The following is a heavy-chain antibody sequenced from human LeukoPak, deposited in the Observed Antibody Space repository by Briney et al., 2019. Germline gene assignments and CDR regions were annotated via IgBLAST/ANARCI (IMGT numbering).Heavy chain of an antibody. Sequence: SETLSLTCTVSGYSISSGYYWGWIRPPPGKGLEWIGSIYHSGSTYYNPSLKSRVTISVDTSKNQFSLKLSSVTAADTAVYYCARDQPYMDVWGKGTTVTVSS. V-gene: IGHV4-38-2*02. CDR2: IYHSGST. J-gene: IGHJ6*03. CDR3: ARDQPYMDV. CDR1: GYSISSGYY.